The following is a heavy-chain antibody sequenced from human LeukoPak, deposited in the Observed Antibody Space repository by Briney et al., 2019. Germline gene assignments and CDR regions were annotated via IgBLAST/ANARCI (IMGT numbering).Heavy chain of an antibody. D-gene: IGHD4-17*01. CDR2: IYYGGGT. Sequence: PSETLSLTCTVSVASIGSYFWSWIRQPPGKGREWIGYIYYGGGTNYNPSFESRITISVDTSKSRSSLNLTSVTASDTAIYYCARERGDYVSDNWFDSWGQGTLVTVSS. J-gene: IGHJ5*01. CDR3: ARERGDYVSDNWFDS. V-gene: IGHV4-59*01. CDR1: VASIGSYF.